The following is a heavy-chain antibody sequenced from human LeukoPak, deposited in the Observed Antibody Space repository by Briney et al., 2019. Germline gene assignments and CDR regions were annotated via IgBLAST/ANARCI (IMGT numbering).Heavy chain of an antibody. CDR2: ISGSTTCK. Sequence: PGGSLRLSCAASGFTFSSHTINWVRQAPGKGLEWVSSISGSTTCKYHADSVKGRFTISRDNAKNSVFLQMNSLRAEDTAVYYYSRAASPKPFDFWGQGTLVTVSS. D-gene: IGHD1-14*01. J-gene: IGHJ5*01. V-gene: IGHV3-21*01. CDR1: GFTFSSHT. CDR3: SRAASPKPFDF.